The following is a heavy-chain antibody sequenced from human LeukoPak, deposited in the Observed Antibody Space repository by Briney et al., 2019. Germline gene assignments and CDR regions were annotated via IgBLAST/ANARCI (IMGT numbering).Heavy chain of an antibody. J-gene: IGHJ4*02. CDR2: ISYSGSI. CDR1: GGSITGYY. V-gene: IGHV4-59*08. CDR3: ARHLYPAYGSTFYTGAFFDY. D-gene: IGHD6-13*01. Sequence: PSETLCLTCTVSGGSITGYYWSWIRQPPGKGLECIGYISYSGSIKYNPSLNSRVPISVDTSKNRFSLKVRSVTAADTAVYYYARHLYPAYGSTFYTGAFFDYWGQGTLVAVSS.